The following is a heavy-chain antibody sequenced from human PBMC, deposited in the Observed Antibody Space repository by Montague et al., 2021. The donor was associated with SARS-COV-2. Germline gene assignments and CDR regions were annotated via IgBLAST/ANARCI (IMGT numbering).Heavy chain of an antibody. J-gene: IGHJ2*01. D-gene: IGHD4-17*01. V-gene: IGHV3-33*01. CDR3: ARADYGVWSLDL. CDR1: GFTFSSYG. CDR2: IWYDGSNK. Sequence: SLRLSCAASGFTFSSYGMHWVRQAPGKGLEWVAVIWYDGSNKYYADSVKGRFTISRDNSKNTLYLQMNSLRAEDTAVYYCARADYGVWSLDLWGRGTLVTVSS.